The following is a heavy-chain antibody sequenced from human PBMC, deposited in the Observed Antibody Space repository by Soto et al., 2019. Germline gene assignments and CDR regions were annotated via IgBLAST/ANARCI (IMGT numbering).Heavy chain of an antibody. Sequence: EVQLVESWGGWVKPGGSLRLSCAASGFTFRPAWMCWVRQAPGKGMERVALIKSTTSDATRDYAAPVKGRFTTSRDDWTNTVFLKMESLKSEETAVYYWAADDAARGVGELAHWGQGALVTVSS. CDR2: IKSTTSDATR. CDR3: AADDAARGVGELAH. D-gene: IGHD3-10*01. CDR1: GFTFRPAW. V-gene: IGHV3-15*05. J-gene: IGHJ4*02.